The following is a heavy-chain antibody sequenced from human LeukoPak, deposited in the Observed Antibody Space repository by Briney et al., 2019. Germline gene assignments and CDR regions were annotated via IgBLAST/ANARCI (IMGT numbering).Heavy chain of an antibody. CDR2: ISSSGSTI. J-gene: IGHJ4*02. CDR1: GFTFSSYE. Sequence: GGSLRLSCAASGFTFSSYEMNWVRQAPGKGLEWVSYISSSGSTIYYADSVKGRFTISRDNAKNSLYLQMNSLRAEDTAVYYCARGGSNRGVMMSFDYWGQGTLVTVSS. V-gene: IGHV3-48*03. CDR3: ARGGSNRGVMMSFDY. D-gene: IGHD3-10*01.